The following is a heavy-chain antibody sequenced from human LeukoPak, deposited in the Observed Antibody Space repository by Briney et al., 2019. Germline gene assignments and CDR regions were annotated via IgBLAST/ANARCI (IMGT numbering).Heavy chain of an antibody. CDR3: AKGHSGYDV. D-gene: IGHD5-12*01. CDR2: ISGGEPT. J-gene: IGHJ1*01. CDR1: GFTFSSYA. Sequence: GGSERLSCAASGFTFSSYAMNRVRQAPGKGLERVSAISGGEPTYYADSVKGRLTISRDNSKNTLYLQMNSLRAEDTAVYYCAKGHSGYDVWGEGTRVPPSS. V-gene: IGHV3-23*01.